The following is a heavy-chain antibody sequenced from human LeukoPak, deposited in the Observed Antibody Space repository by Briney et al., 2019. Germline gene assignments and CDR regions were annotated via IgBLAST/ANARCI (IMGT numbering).Heavy chain of an antibody. CDR1: GGSISGYH. J-gene: IGHJ5*02. CDR2: IYSSGST. CDR3: ARGQDWFDP. V-gene: IGHV4-4*07. Sequence: SETLSLTCIVSGGSISGYHWSWIRQPAGRGLEWIGRIYSSGSTNYNPSLKSRVSMSIDTSNNEFSLSLTSVTAADTAVYYCARGQDWFDPWGQGTLVTVSS.